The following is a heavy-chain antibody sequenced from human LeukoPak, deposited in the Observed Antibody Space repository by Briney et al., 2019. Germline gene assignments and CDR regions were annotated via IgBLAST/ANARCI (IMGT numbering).Heavy chain of an antibody. CDR1: GFHFSSYR. D-gene: IGHD2-15*01. V-gene: IGHV3-21*01. CDR3: ARVAYCSGGSCYGFDY. J-gene: IGHJ4*02. CDR2: INSSSSYI. Sequence: GALELSFAGSGFHFSSYRMKWGRPAPGKGVEGGSSINSSSSYIYYADSVKGRFTISRDNAKNSLYLQMNSLRAEDTAVYYCARVAYCSGGSCYGFDYWGQGTLVTVSS.